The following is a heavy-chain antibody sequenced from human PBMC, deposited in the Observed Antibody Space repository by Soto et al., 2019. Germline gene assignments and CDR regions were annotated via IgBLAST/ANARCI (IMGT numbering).Heavy chain of an antibody. CDR1: GGTFRSYS. J-gene: IGHJ4*02. CDR3: ARGRYYSSRDALVY. D-gene: IGHD3-22*01. CDR2: IIPMFGTA. Sequence: QVQLVQSGAEVKKPGSSVKVSCKASGGTFRSYSLNWVRQAPGHGLEWMGGIIPMFGTANYAQKFQGRVTINADATTSTVYMELSSLRSEDTAGFYCARGRYYSSRDALVYLGQGIKVTVPS. V-gene: IGHV1-69*01.